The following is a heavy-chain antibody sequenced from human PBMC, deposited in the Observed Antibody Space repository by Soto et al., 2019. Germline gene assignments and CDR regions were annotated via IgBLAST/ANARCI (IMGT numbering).Heavy chain of an antibody. J-gene: IGHJ4*02. Sequence: PSETLSLTCTVSGDSINTYNWNWIRQPPGKGLEWIGCIFYTGSTNYIPSFESRVTISVDTSKNQISLTLSSVTAADTAVYYCAREERSGRDRVFDLWGQGXLVTVSS. D-gene: IGHD3-3*01. CDR3: AREERSGRDRVFDL. CDR2: IFYTGST. V-gene: IGHV4-59*01. CDR1: GDSINTYN.